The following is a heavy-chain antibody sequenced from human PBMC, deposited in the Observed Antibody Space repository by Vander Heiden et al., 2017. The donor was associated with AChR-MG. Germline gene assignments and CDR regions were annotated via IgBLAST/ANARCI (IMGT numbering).Heavy chain of an antibody. Sequence: EVQLLESGGGLVQPGGSLRLSCAASGFTFSSYAMSWVRQAPGKGLEWVSAISGSGGSTYYADSVKGRFTISRDNSKNTLYLQMNSLRAEDTAVYYCAKESRITMIVHGPAQLFSDYWGQGTLVTVSS. D-gene: IGHD3-22*01. CDR2: ISGSGGST. CDR1: GFTFSSYA. J-gene: IGHJ4*02. V-gene: IGHV3-23*01. CDR3: AKESRITMIVHGPAQLFSDY.